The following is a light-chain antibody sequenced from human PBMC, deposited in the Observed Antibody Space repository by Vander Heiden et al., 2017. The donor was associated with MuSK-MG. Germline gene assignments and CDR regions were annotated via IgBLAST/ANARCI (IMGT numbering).Light chain of an antibody. J-gene: IGKJ5*01. Sequence: EIVLTPTTLSLSVTHGEPASISSRSSQSLPHSDRKTYLYWYLQKPGQPPQLLIYEASNRYSGVPDRFSGSGSGTDFTLKISRVEADDVGVYYCMQSIQHLLTFGQGTQLEIK. CDR1: QSLPHSDRKTY. CDR2: EAS. CDR3: MQSIQHLLT. V-gene: IGKV2D-29*01.